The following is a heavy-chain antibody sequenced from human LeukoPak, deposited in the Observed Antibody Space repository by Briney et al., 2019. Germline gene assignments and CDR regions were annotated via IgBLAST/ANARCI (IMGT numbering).Heavy chain of an antibody. J-gene: IGHJ3*01. CDR3: ARVWSAFDV. CDR1: GFTFSSYA. Sequence: PGGSLRLSCAASGFTFSSYAMHWVRQAPGKGLEWVAVISYDGSNKYYADSVKGRFTISRDNSKNTLYLQMNSLRAEDTAVYYCARVWSAFDVWGQGTMVTVSS. D-gene: IGHD3-3*01. V-gene: IGHV3-30-3*01. CDR2: ISYDGSNK.